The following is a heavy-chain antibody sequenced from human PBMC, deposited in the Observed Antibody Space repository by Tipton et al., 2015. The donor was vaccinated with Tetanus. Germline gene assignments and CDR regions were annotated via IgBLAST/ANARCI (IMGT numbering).Heavy chain of an antibody. CDR2: IYPGDSYS. V-gene: IGHV5-51*01. Sequence: VQLVQSGAEVKQPGESLKISCKGSGYMFSSHWIGWVRQVPGKGLEWLGTIYPGDSYSTYSPSFEGQVTISVDRSIDTAYLQWSSLKAADTAIYYCARPLTSVACGGFAFDVWGQGTLVTVSS. D-gene: IGHD3-16*01. CDR3: ARPLTSVACGGFAFDV. CDR1: GYMFSSHW. J-gene: IGHJ3*01.